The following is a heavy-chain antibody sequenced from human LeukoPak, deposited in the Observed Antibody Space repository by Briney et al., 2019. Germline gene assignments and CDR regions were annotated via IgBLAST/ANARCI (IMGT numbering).Heavy chain of an antibody. CDR2: INAGNGNT. CDR3: ARDRVVLLWFGELRGGDWFDP. D-gene: IGHD3-10*01. J-gene: IGHJ5*02. CDR1: GYTFTSYA. Sequence: ASVKVSCKASGYTFTSYAMHWVRQAPGQRLEWMGWINAGNGNTKYSQKLQGRVTITRDTSASTAYMELSSLRSEDTAVYYCARDRVVLLWFGELRGGDWFDPWGQGTLVTVSS. V-gene: IGHV1-3*01.